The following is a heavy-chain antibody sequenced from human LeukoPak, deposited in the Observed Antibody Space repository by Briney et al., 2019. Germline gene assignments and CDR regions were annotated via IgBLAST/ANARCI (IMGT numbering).Heavy chain of an antibody. Sequence: PSETLSLTCTVSGGTISSSSYYWGWIRQPPGKGLEWIGSVYYTGASYYNPSLKSRVTISIDTSKKHFSLKLTSVTAADTAVYYCARGAPPQNWGQGTLVTVSS. CDR2: VYYTGAS. J-gene: IGHJ4*02. CDR3: ARGAPPQN. CDR1: GGTISSSSYY. V-gene: IGHV4-39*07.